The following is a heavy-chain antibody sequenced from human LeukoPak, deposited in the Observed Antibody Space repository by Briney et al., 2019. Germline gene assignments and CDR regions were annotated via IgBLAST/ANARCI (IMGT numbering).Heavy chain of an antibody. D-gene: IGHD3-16*01. V-gene: IGHV3-48*04. CDR2: ISSTSSAI. J-gene: IGHJ4*02. CDR3: ARVIGSYGDSAY. CDR1: GFKFSSFS. Sequence: RAGGSLRLSCTASGFKFSSFSMNWARQAPGKGLEWLSYISSTSSAIYYADSVKGRFTISRDNAKNSLYLQMDSLRAEDTAIYYCARVIGSYGDSAYWGQGTLVTVSS.